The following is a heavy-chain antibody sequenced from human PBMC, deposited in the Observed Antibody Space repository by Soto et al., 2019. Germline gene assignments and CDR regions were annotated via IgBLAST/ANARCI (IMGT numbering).Heavy chain of an antibody. D-gene: IGHD3-22*01. Sequence: QVQLVESGGGVVQPGRSLRLSCAASGFIFSSYGMHWVRQAPGKGLEWVAVISYDGSKKYYSDYVKGRFTISRDNPKNPLYLQMNSLRAEDTAVYSCESPLFQWLLGHPSDYWGQGTLVTVSS. J-gene: IGHJ4*02. CDR2: ISYDGSKK. CDR3: ESPLFQWLLGHPSDY. CDR1: GFIFSSYG. V-gene: IGHV3-30*03.